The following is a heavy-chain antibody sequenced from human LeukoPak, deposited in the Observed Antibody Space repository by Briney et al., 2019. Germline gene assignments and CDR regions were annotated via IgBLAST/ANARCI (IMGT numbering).Heavy chain of an antibody. CDR3: ARRWDSKLRFLEWPPLGP. CDR1: GYTFTSYG. V-gene: IGHV1-18*01. Sequence: ASVKVSCKASGYTFTSYGISWVRQAPGQGLEWMGWISAHNGNTNYAQKLQGRVTMTTDTSTSTAYMELRSLRSDDTAVYYCARRWDSKLRFLEWPPLGPWGQGTLVTVSS. J-gene: IGHJ5*02. CDR2: ISAHNGNT. D-gene: IGHD3-3*01.